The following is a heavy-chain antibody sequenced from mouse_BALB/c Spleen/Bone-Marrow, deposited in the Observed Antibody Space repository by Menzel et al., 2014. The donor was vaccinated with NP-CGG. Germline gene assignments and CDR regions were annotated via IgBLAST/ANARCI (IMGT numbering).Heavy chain of an antibody. J-gene: IGHJ1*01. CDR3: ARRYGSSYRYWYFDV. D-gene: IGHD1-1*01. CDR1: GFDFSRFW. CDR2: INPDSSTI. Sequence: EVKLVESGGGLVQPGGSLKVSCAAPGFDFSRFWMSWVRQAPGKGLEWIGEINPDSSTINYTPSLKDKFIISRDSAKNTLYLQMSKVRSEDTALYYRARRYGSSYRYWYFDVWGAGTTVTVSS. V-gene: IGHV4-1*02.